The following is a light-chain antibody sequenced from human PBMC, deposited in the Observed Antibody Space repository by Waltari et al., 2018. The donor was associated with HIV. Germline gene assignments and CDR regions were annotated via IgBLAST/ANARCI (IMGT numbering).Light chain of an antibody. CDR1: SSDVGGYNH. V-gene: IGLV2-8*01. CDR3: SSYAGSNNYVV. J-gene: IGLJ2*01. Sequence: QSALTQPPSASGSPGQPVTIACTGTSSDVGGYNHVSWYQQYPGKAPKLMMYDVTKRPSGVPDRFSGSKSGNTASLTVSGLQAEDEADYYCSSYAGSNNYVVFGGGTRLTVL. CDR2: DVT.